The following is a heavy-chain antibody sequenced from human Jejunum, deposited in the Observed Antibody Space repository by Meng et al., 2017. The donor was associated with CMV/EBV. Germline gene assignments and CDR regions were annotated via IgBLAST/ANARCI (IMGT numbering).Heavy chain of an antibody. V-gene: IGHV4-59*01. Sequence: SSDSITNYSWSWLRPPPGKGLEWIGYVLCGGNTVYNPSLKSRVTVSLDASKNQFSLKLTSVTPADTAVYYCASAPFLDSKGDYFEYWGQGTLVTVSS. J-gene: IGHJ4*02. CDR2: VLCGGNT. CDR1: SDSITNYS. D-gene: IGHD4-11*01. CDR3: ASAPFLDSKGDYFEY.